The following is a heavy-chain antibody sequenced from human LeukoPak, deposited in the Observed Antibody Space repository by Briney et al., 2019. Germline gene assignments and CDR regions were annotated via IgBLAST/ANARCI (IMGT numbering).Heavy chain of an antibody. J-gene: IGHJ6*03. V-gene: IGHV4-4*07. CDR3: ARGIVVVAQLGFYFYYMDV. CDR1: GGSISSYY. D-gene: IGHD2-15*01. Sequence: SETLSLTCTVSGGSISSYYWSWIRQPAGKGLEWIGRIYTSGSTNYNPSLKSRVTISVDTSKNQFSLKLSSVTAADTAVYYCARGIVVVAQLGFYFYYMDVWGKGTTVTISS. CDR2: IYTSGST.